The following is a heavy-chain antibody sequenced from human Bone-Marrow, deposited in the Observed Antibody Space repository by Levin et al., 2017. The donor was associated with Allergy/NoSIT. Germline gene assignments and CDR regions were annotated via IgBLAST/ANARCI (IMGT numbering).Heavy chain of an antibody. CDR1: GFTFSNYY. D-gene: IGHD5-12*01. CDR3: ARDALECRGCALDL. J-gene: IGHJ3*01. CDR2: LNQDGSDK. V-gene: IGHV3-7*01. Sequence: GESLKISGAASGFTFSNYYMSWVRQAPGKGLGWVANLNQDGSDKRYVDSVKGRFTIARDNAKNSLYLQMDSLRVEDTAVYSCARDALECRGCALDLWGQGTMVTVSP.